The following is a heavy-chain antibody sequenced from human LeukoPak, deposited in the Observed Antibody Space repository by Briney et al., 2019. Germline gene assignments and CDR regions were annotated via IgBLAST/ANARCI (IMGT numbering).Heavy chain of an antibody. CDR3: ARLRLGELSLGFDP. CDR2: ISAYNGNT. D-gene: IGHD3-16*02. CDR1: GGTFSSYA. Sequence: ASVKVSCKASGGTFSSYAISWVRQAPGQGLEWMGWISAYNGNTNYAQKLQGRVTMTTDTSTSTAYMELRSLRSDDTAVYYCARLRLGELSLGFDPWGQGTLVTVSS. V-gene: IGHV1-18*01. J-gene: IGHJ5*02.